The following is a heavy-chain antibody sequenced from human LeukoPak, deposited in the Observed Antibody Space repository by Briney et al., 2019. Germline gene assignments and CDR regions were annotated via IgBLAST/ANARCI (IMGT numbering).Heavy chain of an antibody. CDR3: AKGSSSGRPYYFDY. CDR1: GFTFSSYV. Sequence: GGSLRLSCAASGFTFSSYVMSWVRQAPGKGLEWVSALSGGGDSTYYVDSVKGRFTTSRDNSKNTLYLQMNSLRAEDTAVYYCAKGSSSGRPYYFDYWGQGALVTVSS. CDR2: LSGGGDST. D-gene: IGHD6-19*01. V-gene: IGHV3-23*01. J-gene: IGHJ4*02.